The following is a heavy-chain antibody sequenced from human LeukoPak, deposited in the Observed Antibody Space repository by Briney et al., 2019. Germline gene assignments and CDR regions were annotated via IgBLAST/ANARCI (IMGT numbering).Heavy chain of an antibody. D-gene: IGHD4-17*01. V-gene: IGHV3-7*05. J-gene: IGHJ5*02. Sequence: GGSLRLSCAASGFTFSSHWMSWVRQAPGKGLQWVANIEPDGSDKYYVDSVKGRFTISRDNAKNSLSLQMNSLRAEDTAVYYCAKLPYGDYNHHWGQGTLVTVSS. CDR1: GFTFSSHW. CDR3: AKLPYGDYNHH. CDR2: IEPDGSDK.